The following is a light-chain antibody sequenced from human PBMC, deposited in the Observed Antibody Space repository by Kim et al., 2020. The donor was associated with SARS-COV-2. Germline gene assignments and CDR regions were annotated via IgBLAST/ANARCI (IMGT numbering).Light chain of an antibody. J-gene: IGLJ3*02. CDR3: EAWEGRLSGAV. CDR1: SSGVGTRT. V-gene: IGLV1-44*01. CDR2: GND. Sequence: RVAVPGCGSSSGVGTRTVNWYEQHQGTAPERLLDGNDQRPAGVAGRVCGSRSGTAASLAMSGLRSEDVADYYCEAWEGRLSGAVFGGGTKLTVL.